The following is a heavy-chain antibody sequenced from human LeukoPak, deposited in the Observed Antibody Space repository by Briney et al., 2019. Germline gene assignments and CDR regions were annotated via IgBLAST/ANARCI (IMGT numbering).Heavy chain of an antibody. CDR3: AKGRYSGSGSYVYYYYGMDA. CDR2: ISFDGSSK. CDR1: GFTFSSYG. J-gene: IGHJ6*02. D-gene: IGHD3-10*01. V-gene: IGHV3-30*18. Sequence: GRSLRLSCSAFGFTFSSYGMHWVRQAPGKGLEWVALISFDGSSKYYADSVKGRFTISRDNSKNTLYLQMNSLRAEDTAVYYCAKGRYSGSGSYVYYYYGMDAWGQGTTVTVSS.